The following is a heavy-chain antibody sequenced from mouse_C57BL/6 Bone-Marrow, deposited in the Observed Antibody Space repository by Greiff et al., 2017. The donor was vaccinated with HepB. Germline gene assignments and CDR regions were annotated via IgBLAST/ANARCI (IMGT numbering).Heavy chain of an antibody. Sequence: QVQLQQSGAELVRPGASVKLSCKASGYTFTDYYINWVKQRPGQGLEWIARIYPGSGNTYYNEKFKGKATLTADKSSSTDYMQLSSLTSEDAADYCCAREKFYDGYYSYWGQGTLVTVAA. CDR1: GYTFTDYY. CDR2: IYPGSGNT. D-gene: IGHD2-3*01. V-gene: IGHV1-76*01. CDR3: AREKFYDGYYSY. J-gene: IGHJ3*01.